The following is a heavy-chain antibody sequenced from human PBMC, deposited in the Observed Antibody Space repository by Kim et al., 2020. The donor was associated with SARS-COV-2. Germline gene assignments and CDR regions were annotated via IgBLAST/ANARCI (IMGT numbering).Heavy chain of an antibody. V-gene: IGHV3-30*04. CDR1: GFTFSSYA. CDR3: ARDGPRIAVAAHFDY. J-gene: IGHJ4*02. D-gene: IGHD6-19*01. Sequence: GGSLRLSCAASGFTFSSYAMHWVRQAPGKGLEWVAVISYDGSNKYYADSVKGRFTISRDNSKNTLYLQMNSLRAEDTAVYYCARDGPRIAVAAHFDYWGQGTLVTVSS. CDR2: ISYDGSNK.